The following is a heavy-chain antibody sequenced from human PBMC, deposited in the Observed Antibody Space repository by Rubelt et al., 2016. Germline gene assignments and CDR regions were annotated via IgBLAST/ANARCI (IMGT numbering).Heavy chain of an antibody. CDR3: MSGAGY. J-gene: IGHJ4*02. V-gene: IGHV3-7*01. CDR2: IKPDGSDR. D-gene: IGHD3-16*01. CDR1: GLTFSNYW. Sequence: EVQLVESGGGLVQPGGSLRLSCAASGLTFSNYWMNWVRQAPGKGLEWVANIKPDGSDRYFVDSVKGRFTISRDNAKNSGYLQMDSLRADETAIYVCMSGAGYWGQGTLVTVSS.